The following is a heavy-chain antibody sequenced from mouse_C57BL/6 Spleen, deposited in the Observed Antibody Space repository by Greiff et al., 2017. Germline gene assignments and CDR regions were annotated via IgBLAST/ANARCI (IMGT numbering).Heavy chain of an antibody. D-gene: IGHD6-2*01. Sequence: EVQVVESEGGLVQPGSSMKLSCTASGFTFSDYYMAWVRQVPEKGLEWVANINYDGSSTYYLDSLKSRFIISRDNAKNILYLQMSSLKSEDTATYYCARSSLAMDYWGQGTSVTVSS. CDR1: GFTFSDYY. J-gene: IGHJ4*01. CDR3: ARSSLAMDY. V-gene: IGHV5-16*01. CDR2: INYDGSST.